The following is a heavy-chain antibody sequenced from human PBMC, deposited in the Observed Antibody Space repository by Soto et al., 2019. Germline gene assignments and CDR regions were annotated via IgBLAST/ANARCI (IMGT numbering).Heavy chain of an antibody. J-gene: IGHJ6*02. D-gene: IGHD1-20*01. CDR3: AAPGGITGTTDRSYYYYGMDV. CDR1: GFTFTSSA. CDR2: IVVGSGNT. V-gene: IGHV1-58*01. Sequence: AASVKVSCKASGFTFTSSAVQWVRQARGQRLEWIGWIVVGSGNTNYAQKFQERVTITRDMSTSTAYMELSSLRSEDTAVYYCAAPGGITGTTDRSYYYYGMDVWGQGTTVTVSS.